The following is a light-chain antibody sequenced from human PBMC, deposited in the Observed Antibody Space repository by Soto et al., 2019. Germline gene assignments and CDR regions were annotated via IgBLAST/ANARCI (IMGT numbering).Light chain of an antibody. CDR1: QSVNSN. CDR3: QQDNNWPT. Sequence: EIVMTQSPATLSVSPGERATLSCRASQSVNSNLAWYQQKPGQAPRLLIYAASTRATGVPARFSGSGSGTAFTLTISSLQSEDVAVYFCQQDNNWPTFGQGTKVEIK. V-gene: IGKV3-15*01. CDR2: AAS. J-gene: IGKJ1*01.